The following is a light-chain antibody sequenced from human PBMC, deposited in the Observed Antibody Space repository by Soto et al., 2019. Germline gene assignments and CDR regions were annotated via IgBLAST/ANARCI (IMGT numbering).Light chain of an antibody. V-gene: IGKV1-17*01. CDR3: LQHNSYPPYT. Sequence: DIQMTQSPSSLSASVGDRVTITCRASQGIRNDLSWYQQKPGKAPKRLIYAASSLQSGVPSRFSGSGSGTEFTLTISSLQPEDFATYYCLQHNSYPPYTFGQGTKLEIK. J-gene: IGKJ2*01. CDR1: QGIRND. CDR2: AAS.